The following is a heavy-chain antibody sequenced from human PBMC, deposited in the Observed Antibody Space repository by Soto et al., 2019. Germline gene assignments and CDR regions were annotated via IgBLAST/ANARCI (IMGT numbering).Heavy chain of an antibody. CDR2: ISAYNGNT. Sequence: GASVKVSCKASGYTFTSYGMSWVRQAPGQRLEMMGWISAYNGNTNYAQKLQGRVTMTTDTSASTAYMELRSLRSDDTAVYYCAIYGQFAYCSSTSCYGTFDYWGQGTLVTVSS. CDR3: AIYGQFAYCSSTSCYGTFDY. D-gene: IGHD2-2*01. J-gene: IGHJ4*02. V-gene: IGHV1-18*01. CDR1: GYTFTSYG.